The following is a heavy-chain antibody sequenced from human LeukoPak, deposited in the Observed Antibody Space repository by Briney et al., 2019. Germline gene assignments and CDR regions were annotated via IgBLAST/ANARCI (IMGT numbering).Heavy chain of an antibody. V-gene: IGHV4-59*08. CDR3: AGRVGDSAFDI. Sequence: SETLSLTCTVSGGSISSYYWSWIRQPPGKGLEWIGYIAYTGSTNYNPSLKSRVTISVDTSKNQFSLKLSSVTVADTAVYYCAGRVGDSAFDIWGPGRLVTVSS. J-gene: IGHJ3*02. CDR1: GGSISSYY. D-gene: IGHD1-26*01. CDR2: IAYTGST.